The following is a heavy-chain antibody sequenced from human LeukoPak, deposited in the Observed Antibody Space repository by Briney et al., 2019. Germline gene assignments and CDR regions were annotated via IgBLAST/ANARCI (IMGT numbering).Heavy chain of an antibody. CDR3: ARGGYYFDY. D-gene: IGHD3-16*01. J-gene: IGHJ4*02. V-gene: IGHV4-59*01. Sequence: SETLSLTCTVSGGSISSYYWSWIRQPPGKGLEWIGYIYYSGSTNYNPSLKSRVTISVDTSKNLFSLKLRSVTAADMALYYCARGGYYFDYWGQGTLVTVSS. CDR2: IYYSGST. CDR1: GGSISSYY.